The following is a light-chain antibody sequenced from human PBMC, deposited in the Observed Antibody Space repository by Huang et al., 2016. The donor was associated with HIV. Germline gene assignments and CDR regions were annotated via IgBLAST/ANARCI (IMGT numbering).Light chain of an antibody. CDR1: QNIGNY. V-gene: IGKV3-11*01. CDR2: ETS. J-gene: IGKJ4*01. Sequence: ETVLTQSPATLSLSPGERATLSCRASQNIGNYLAWYQQKPGQTPGLLIYETSNRATGVPARFSGSGSGTDFTLDISSLESEDFAVYYCQQRSNWPPTFGGGTKV. CDR3: QQRSNWPPT.